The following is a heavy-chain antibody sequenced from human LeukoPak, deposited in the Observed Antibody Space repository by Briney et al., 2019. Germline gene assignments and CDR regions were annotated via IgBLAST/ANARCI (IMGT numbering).Heavy chain of an antibody. CDR2: IIPILGIA. CDR1: GGTFSSYT. CDR3: ARVPFLRPVEYYMDV. V-gene: IGHV1-69*02. J-gene: IGHJ6*03. Sequence: SVKVSCKASGGTFSSYTISWVRQAPGQGLEWMGRIIPILGIANYAQKFQGRVTITADKSTSTAYMELSSLRSEDTAVYYCARVPFLRPVEYYMDVWGKGTTVTVSS. D-gene: IGHD3-3*01.